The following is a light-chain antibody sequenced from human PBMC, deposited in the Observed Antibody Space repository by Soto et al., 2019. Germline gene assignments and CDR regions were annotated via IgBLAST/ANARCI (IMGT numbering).Light chain of an antibody. CDR2: GAS. Sequence: EIQMTQSPAFVSAFVGDRVTITCRASQGVSRWLVWYQQKPGKAPNLLIYGASSLESGVPSRFSGSGSGTEFTLTISSLQPEDSATYYCQQSDSLPYTFGQGTKLEIK. V-gene: IGKV1-12*01. CDR3: QQSDSLPYT. CDR1: QGVSRW. J-gene: IGKJ2*01.